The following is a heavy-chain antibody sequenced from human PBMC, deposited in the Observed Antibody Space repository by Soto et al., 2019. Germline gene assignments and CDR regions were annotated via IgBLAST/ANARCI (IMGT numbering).Heavy chain of an antibody. CDR3: TRGPRASSGGTGAY. CDR1: GFSFDSYW. CDR2: IDYDGTTT. J-gene: IGHJ1*01. Sequence: EVQLVESGGGLVQPGGSLRLSCAASGFSFDSYWMHWVRQAPGQGPMWVSRIDYDGTTTNYADSVKGRFTISRDNAKSTLYLQMNSLRPEDTAVYYCTRGPRASSGGTGAYWDKGTLVTVSS. D-gene: IGHD2-2*01. V-gene: IGHV3-74*01.